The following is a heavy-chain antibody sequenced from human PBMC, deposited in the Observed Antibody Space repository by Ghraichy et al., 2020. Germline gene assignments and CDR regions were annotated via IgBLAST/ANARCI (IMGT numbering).Heavy chain of an antibody. CDR2: VYYSGST. CDR3: ARQDFEYGDFPYFDY. CDR1: GGSISSSSYY. Sequence: SETLSLTCTVSGGSISSSSYYWAWIRQPPGKGLEWIGSVYYSGSTYFNPSLKSRVTISIDTSKNHFSLKVSSVTAADTAVYYCARQDFEYGDFPYFDYWGQGTLVTVSS. J-gene: IGHJ4*02. V-gene: IGHV4-39*01. D-gene: IGHD4-17*01.